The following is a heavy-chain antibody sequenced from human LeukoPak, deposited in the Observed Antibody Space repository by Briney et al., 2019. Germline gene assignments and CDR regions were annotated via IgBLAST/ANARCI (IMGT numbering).Heavy chain of an antibody. Sequence: GGSLRLSCAASGFTFSSYSMNWVRQAPGKGLEWVSYISSSSTIYYADSVKGRFTISRDNAKNSLYLQMNSLRAEDTAVYYCARVKNYYDSSGYYGSDWGQGTLVTVSS. V-gene: IGHV3-48*01. CDR3: ARVKNYYDSSGYYGSD. CDR1: GFTFSSYS. J-gene: IGHJ4*02. CDR2: ISSSSTI. D-gene: IGHD3-22*01.